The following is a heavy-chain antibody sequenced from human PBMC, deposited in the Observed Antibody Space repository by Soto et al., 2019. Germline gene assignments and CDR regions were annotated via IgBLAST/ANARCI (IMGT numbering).Heavy chain of an antibody. J-gene: IGHJ6*02. CDR1: GFTFSSYA. V-gene: IGHV3-64*01. CDR2: ITSNGGYT. D-gene: IGHD2-15*01. CDR3: ASRIPVGCCMDV. Sequence: EVQLVESGGGLVQPGGSLRLSCAASGFTFSSYAMHWVRQAPGKGLEYVSAITSNGGYTDYASSVKGRFTISRDNSKNPLYLQMGSLSAEDMAVYCCASRIPVGCCMDVWGQGTTVTVSS.